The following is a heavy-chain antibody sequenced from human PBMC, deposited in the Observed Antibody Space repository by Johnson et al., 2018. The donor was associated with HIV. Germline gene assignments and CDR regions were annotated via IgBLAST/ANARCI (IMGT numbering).Heavy chain of an antibody. J-gene: IGHJ3*02. CDR1: GFSVSSNY. CDR3: AKDHVKVVNDAFDI. CDR2: INSGGST. V-gene: IGHV3-66*01. Sequence: VQLVESGGGLVQPGGSLRLSCAASGFSVSSNYMTWVRQGPGKGLEWVSVINSGGSTYYADSVKGRFTISRDNSKNTLYLQMNSLRAEDTAVYYCAKDHVKVVNDAFDIWGQGTKVTVSS. D-gene: IGHD3-22*01.